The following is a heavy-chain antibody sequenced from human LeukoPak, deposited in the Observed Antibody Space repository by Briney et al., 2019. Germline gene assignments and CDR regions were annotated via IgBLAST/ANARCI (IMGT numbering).Heavy chain of an antibody. J-gene: IGHJ6*02. CDR3: VNYGIDV. V-gene: IGHV3-64*01. Sequence: GVSVRLSSAASGFTFSMYAMHWVRQAPGKGLEYVSAISSDGGSTYYANSVKGRFTISRDNSKNTLYLQMGSLRAEDMAVYYCVNYGIDVWGQGTTVTVSS. CDR2: ISSDGGST. CDR1: GFTFSMYA.